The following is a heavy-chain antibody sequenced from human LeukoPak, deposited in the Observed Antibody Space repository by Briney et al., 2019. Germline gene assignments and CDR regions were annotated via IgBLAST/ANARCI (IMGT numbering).Heavy chain of an antibody. Sequence: GGSLRLSCTASGFTFGDYAKSWFRQAPGKGLEWVGFIRSKAYGGTTEYAASVKGRFTISRDDSKSIAYLQMNSLRAEDTAVYYCARAKPKNMVRGLIMRRESRYYFDYWGQGTLVTVSS. J-gene: IGHJ4*02. D-gene: IGHD3-10*01. V-gene: IGHV3-49*03. CDR3: ARAKPKNMVRGLIMRRESRYYFDY. CDR1: GFTFGDYA. CDR2: IRSKAYGGTT.